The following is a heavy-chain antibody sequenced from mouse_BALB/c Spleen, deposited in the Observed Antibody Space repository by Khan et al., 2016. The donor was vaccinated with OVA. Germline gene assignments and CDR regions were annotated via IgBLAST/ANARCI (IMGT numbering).Heavy chain of an antibody. CDR3: ANHGSSSAWFGF. D-gene: IGHD1-1*01. CDR1: GYTFTSYW. J-gene: IGHJ3*01. V-gene: IGHV1-7*01. Sequence: QVQLQQSGAELAKPGASVKMSCKASGYTFTSYWMHWVKQRPGQGLEWIGYINPSTGYSEYNQKFKDKATLTADKSSSTAYMQLSSRTSEYSAVYYGANHGSSSAWFGFWGQGTLVTVSA. CDR2: INPSTGYS.